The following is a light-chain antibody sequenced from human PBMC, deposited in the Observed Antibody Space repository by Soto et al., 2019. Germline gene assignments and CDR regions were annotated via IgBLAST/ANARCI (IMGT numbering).Light chain of an antibody. CDR1: QGISSY. V-gene: IGKV1-8*01. Sequence: AIRMTQSPSSLSASTGDRVTITCRASQGISSYLAWYQQKPGKAPKLLIYAASTLQSGVPSRFSGSGSETDFTLTISCLQPEDFATYYCQQYYSYPWTFGQGTKVEIK. CDR2: AAS. CDR3: QQYYSYPWT. J-gene: IGKJ1*01.